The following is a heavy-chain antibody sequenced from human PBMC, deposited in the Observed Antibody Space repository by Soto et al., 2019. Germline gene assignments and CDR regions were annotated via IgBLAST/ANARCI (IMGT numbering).Heavy chain of an antibody. D-gene: IGHD1-1*01. J-gene: IGHJ4*02. CDR1: GGFISSGGYY. V-gene: IGHV4-31*03. Sequence: SETLSLTCTVSGGFISSGGYYWSWIRQHPGKGLEWIGYIYYSGSTYYNPSLKSRVSISVDTSKNQFSLKLSSVTAADTAVYSCARGLGNDYYFDYWGQGTLVTVSS. CDR3: ARGLGNDYYFDY. CDR2: IYYSGST.